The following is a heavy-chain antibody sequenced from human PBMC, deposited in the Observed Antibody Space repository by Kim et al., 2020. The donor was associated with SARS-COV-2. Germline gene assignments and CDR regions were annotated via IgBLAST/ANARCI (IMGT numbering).Heavy chain of an antibody. D-gene: IGHD3-9*01. Sequence: GGSLRLSCAASGFTFSSYSMNWVRQAPGKGLEWVSSISSSSSYIYYADSVKGRFTISRDNAKNSLYLQMNSLRAEDTAVYYCASDILTGYYNHRDDYWGQGTLVTVSS. CDR2: ISSSSSYI. CDR3: ASDILTGYYNHRDDY. CDR1: GFTFSSYS. J-gene: IGHJ4*02. V-gene: IGHV3-21*01.